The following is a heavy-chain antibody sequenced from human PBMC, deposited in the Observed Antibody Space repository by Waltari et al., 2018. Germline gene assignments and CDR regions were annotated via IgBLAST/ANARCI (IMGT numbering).Heavy chain of an antibody. CDR1: GYTFTSYE. Sequence: QVQLVQSGAEGKKPGASVKVSCKASGYTFTSYEINWVRQATGQGLEWMGWMNPNSGNTGYAQKFQGRVTMTRNTSISTAYMELSSLRSEDTAVYYCARVFGWQWPDDAFDIWGQGTMVTVSS. CDR3: ARVFGWQWPDDAFDI. V-gene: IGHV1-8*01. CDR2: MNPNSGNT. J-gene: IGHJ3*02. D-gene: IGHD6-19*01.